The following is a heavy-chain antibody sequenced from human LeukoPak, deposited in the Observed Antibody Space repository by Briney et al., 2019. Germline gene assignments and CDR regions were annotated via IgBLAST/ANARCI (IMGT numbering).Heavy chain of an antibody. V-gene: IGHV3-23*01. J-gene: IGHJ4*02. CDR3: TTGGTVTFDY. D-gene: IGHD4-17*01. CDR2: VTADST. CDR1: GFTFGTYA. Sequence: GGSLRLSCAASGFTFGTYAMSWVRQAPGKGLEWVSTVTADSTYYADSVKGRFTISRDNSKNTLYLQMNSLKTEDTAVYYCTTGGTVTFDYWGQGTLVTVSS.